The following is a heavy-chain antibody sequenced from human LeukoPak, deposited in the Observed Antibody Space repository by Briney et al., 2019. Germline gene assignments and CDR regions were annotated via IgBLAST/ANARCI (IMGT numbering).Heavy chain of an antibody. CDR1: GFTFSQYF. J-gene: IGHJ5*02. CDR3: ARDPSVGGFSGSELDL. D-gene: IGHD3-22*01. V-gene: IGHV3-64*01. CDR2: ISYNGEQT. Sequence: GGSLRLSCAGSGFTFSQYFMHWVRQAPGKGLEYLSVISYNGEQTYYSKSVTGRFTISRDNSKNMLYLQMGSLRPEDTAVYFCARDPSVGGFSGSELDLWGQGTLVTVSS.